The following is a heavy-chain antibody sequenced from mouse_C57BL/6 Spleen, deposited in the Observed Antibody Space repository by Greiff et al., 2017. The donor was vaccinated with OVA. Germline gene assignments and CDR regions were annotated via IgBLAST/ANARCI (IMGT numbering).Heavy chain of an antibody. Sequence: VQLQQSGPELVKPGASVKISCKASGYAFSSSWMNWVKQRPGKGLEWIGRIYPGDGDTNYNGKFKGKATLTADKSSSTAYMQLSSLTSEDSAVYFCARESWDYWGQGTTLTVSS. CDR2: IYPGDGDT. V-gene: IGHV1-82*01. CDR1: GYAFSSSW. J-gene: IGHJ2*01. CDR3: ARESWDY.